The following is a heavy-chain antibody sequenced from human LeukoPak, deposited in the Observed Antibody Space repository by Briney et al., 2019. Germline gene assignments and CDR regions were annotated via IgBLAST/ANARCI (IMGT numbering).Heavy chain of an antibody. CDR1: GFTFSSRDW. J-gene: IGHJ3*02. Sequence: GGSLRLSCAASGFTFSSRDWMTWVRQAPGKGLEWVANIKQDGSEKNYVDSVKGRFTISRDNAKNSVDLQMNSLRAEDTAVYYCASWDSSSSVAFDIWGQGTMVTVSS. V-gene: IGHV3-7*01. D-gene: IGHD6-6*01. CDR2: IKQDGSEK. CDR3: ASWDSSSSVAFDI.